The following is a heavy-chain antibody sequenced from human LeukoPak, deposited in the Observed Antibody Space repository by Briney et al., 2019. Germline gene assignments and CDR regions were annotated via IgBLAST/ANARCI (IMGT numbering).Heavy chain of an antibody. CDR2: INHSGST. Sequence: SETLSLTCAVYGGSFSGYYWSWIRQPPGKGLEWIGEINHSGSTNYNPSLKSRVTISVDTSKNQFSLKLSSVTAADTAVYYCVRGGNTKWEIPTIGYWGQGTLVTVSS. J-gene: IGHJ4*02. V-gene: IGHV4-34*01. D-gene: IGHD1-26*01. CDR1: GGSFSGYY. CDR3: VRGGNTKWEIPTIGY.